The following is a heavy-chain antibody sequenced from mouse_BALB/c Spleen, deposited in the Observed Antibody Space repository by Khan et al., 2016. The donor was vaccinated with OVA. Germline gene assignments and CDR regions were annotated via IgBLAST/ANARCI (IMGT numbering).Heavy chain of an antibody. CDR3: ARGPYYGSSGFAY. V-gene: IGHV3-2*02. CDR1: GYSITSDYA. D-gene: IGHD1-1*01. J-gene: IGHJ3*01. Sequence: EVQLQESGPGLVKPSQSLSLTCTVTGYSITSDYAWNWIRQFPGNKLEWMGYIRYSGRTSYNPSLKSRISITRYTSKNQFFLQLNSVTTEDTATYYCARGPYYGSSGFAYWGQGTLVTVSA. CDR2: IRYSGRT.